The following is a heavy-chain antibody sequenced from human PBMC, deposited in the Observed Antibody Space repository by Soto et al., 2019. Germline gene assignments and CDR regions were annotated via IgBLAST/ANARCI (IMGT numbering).Heavy chain of an antibody. V-gene: IGHV1-69*06. J-gene: IGHJ5*02. D-gene: IGHD6-13*01. CDR3: ARWAAPYNWFDP. Sequence: SVKASCKASGGTFSSYAISWVRQAPGQGLEWMGGIIPIFGTANYAQKFQGRVTITADKSTSTAYMELSSLRSEDTAVYYCARWAAPYNWFDPWGQGTLVTVSS. CDR2: IIPIFGTA. CDR1: GGTFSSYA.